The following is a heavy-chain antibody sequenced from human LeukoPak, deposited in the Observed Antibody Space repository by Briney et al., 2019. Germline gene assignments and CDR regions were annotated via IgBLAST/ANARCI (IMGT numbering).Heavy chain of an antibody. CDR1: GGSISSSSYY. CDR2: IYYSGST. CDR3: ARTRSERWLQEPFDY. V-gene: IGHV4-61*01. J-gene: IGHJ4*02. Sequence: PSETLSLTCTVSGGSISSSSYYWSWIRQPPGKGLEWIGYIYYSGSTNYNPSLKSRVTISVDTSKNQFSLKLSSVTAADTAVYYCARTRSERWLQEPFDYWGQGTLVTVSP. D-gene: IGHD5-24*01.